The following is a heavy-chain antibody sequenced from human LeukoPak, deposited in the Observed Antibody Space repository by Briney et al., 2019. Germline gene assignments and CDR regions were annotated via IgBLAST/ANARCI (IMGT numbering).Heavy chain of an antibody. CDR2: IYYSGST. CDR1: GGSISSGDYY. D-gene: IGHD3-10*01. V-gene: IGHV4-30-4*01. Sequence: PSETLSLTCTVSGGSISSGDYYWSWIRQPPGKGLEWIGYIYYSGSTYYNPSLKSRVTISVDTSENQFSLKLSSVTAADTAVYYCARDLPYGSGSYYRWFDPWGQGTLVTVSS. CDR3: ARDLPYGSGSYYRWFDP. J-gene: IGHJ5*02.